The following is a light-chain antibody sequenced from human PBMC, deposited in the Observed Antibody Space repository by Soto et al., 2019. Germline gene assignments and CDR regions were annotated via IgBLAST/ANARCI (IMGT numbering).Light chain of an antibody. Sequence: DIQMTQSPSSLSASVGDRVTITCRASQNINSYLNWYQLKPGKAPKLLIYAASSLQSGVPSRFSGSGSGTDFTINISSLQPEDFATYYCQQSYSTPTFGGGTKVEIK. CDR1: QNINSY. V-gene: IGKV1-39*01. J-gene: IGKJ4*01. CDR3: QQSYSTPT. CDR2: AAS.